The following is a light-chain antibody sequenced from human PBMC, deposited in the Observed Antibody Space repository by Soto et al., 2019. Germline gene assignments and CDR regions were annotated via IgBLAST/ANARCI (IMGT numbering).Light chain of an antibody. V-gene: IGLV2-14*01. Sequence: QSALTQPASVSGSPGQSITISCTGTSSDVGGYNHVSWYQHHPGKAPKRIIYEVTKRPSGVSNRFSGSKSGDTASLTISVLQAEEEADYYGSSHTASTTRIFGTGTKLTVL. CDR2: EVT. CDR3: SSHTASTTRI. CDR1: SSDVGGYNH. J-gene: IGLJ1*01.